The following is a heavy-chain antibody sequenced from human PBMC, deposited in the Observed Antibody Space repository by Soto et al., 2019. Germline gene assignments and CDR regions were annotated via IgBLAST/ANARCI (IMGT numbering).Heavy chain of an antibody. CDR3: ARVWTTMVRGFISDY. J-gene: IGHJ4*02. Sequence: KDSCKAAGYTLTSHGISWVRQAPEQGLEWMGWISAYNGNTNYAQKLQGRVSMTTDTSTSTAYMELRSLGSDDTAVYYCARVWTTMVRGFISDYWGQGTLVTVSS. D-gene: IGHD3-10*01. CDR2: ISAYNGNT. V-gene: IGHV1-18*01. CDR1: GYTLTSHG.